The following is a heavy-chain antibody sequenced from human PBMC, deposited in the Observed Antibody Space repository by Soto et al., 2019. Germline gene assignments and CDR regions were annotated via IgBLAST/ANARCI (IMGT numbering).Heavy chain of an antibody. CDR2: IWYDGSNK. D-gene: IGHD3-10*01. CDR1: GFTFSSYG. CDR3: ASISTLGFGELLKRPLDY. J-gene: IGHJ4*02. V-gene: IGHV3-33*01. Sequence: QVQLVESGGGVVQPGRSLRLSCEVSGFTFSSYGMHWVRQAPGKGLEWVAIIWYDGSNKYYADSVKGRFTISRDNSKNPLFLPMHSLRAEDTAVYYFASISTLGFGELLKRPLDYWGQGTLVAVSS.